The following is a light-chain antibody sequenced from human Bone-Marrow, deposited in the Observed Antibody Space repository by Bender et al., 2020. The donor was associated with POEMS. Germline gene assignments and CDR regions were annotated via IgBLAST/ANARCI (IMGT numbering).Light chain of an antibody. CDR3: TSYTSSTTPVV. J-gene: IGLJ2*01. V-gene: IGLV2-14*02. CDR2: EVR. CDR1: SSDVGAYNL. Sequence: QSALTQPASVSGSPGQSITISCTGASSDVGAYNLVSWYQQHPGKAPKLLIYEVRKRPSGVSNRFSGSKSDNTASLTISGLQADDEADYYCTSYTSSTTPVVFGGGTKLTVL.